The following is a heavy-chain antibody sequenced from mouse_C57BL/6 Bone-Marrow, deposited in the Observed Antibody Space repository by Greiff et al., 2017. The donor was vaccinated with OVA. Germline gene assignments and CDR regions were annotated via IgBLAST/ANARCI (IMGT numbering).Heavy chain of an antibody. Sequence: VQLQQSGPELVKPGASVKISCKASGYAFSSSWMNWVKQRPGKGLEWIGRIYPGDGDTNYNGKFKGKATLTADKSSSTAYMQLSSLKSEDSAVYFCARKITTDYWGQDTTLTVSS. CDR2: IYPGDGDT. V-gene: IGHV1-82*01. J-gene: IGHJ2*01. D-gene: IGHD1-1*01. CDR3: ARKITTDY. CDR1: GYAFSSSW.